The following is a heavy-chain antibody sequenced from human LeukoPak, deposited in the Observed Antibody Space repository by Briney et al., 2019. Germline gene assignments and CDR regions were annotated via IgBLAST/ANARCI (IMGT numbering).Heavy chain of an antibody. Sequence: SGPTLVKPTQTLTLTCTFSGFSLGTSGVGVGWIRQPPGKALEWLALIYWNDDKRYSPSLKSRLTITKDTSKNQVVLTMTNMDPVDTATYYCAHRSYYDFWSGSTYFDYCGQGTLVTVSS. CDR2: IYWNDDK. CDR1: GFSLGTSGVG. CDR3: AHRSYYDFWSGSTYFDY. J-gene: IGHJ4*02. V-gene: IGHV2-5*01. D-gene: IGHD3-3*01.